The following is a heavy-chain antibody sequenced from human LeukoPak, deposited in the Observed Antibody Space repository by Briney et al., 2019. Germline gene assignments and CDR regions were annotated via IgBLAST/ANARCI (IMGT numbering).Heavy chain of an antibody. Sequence: GGSLRLSCAASGFTVSSNYMSWVRQAPGKGLEWVSVIYSGGSTYYADSVKGRFTISRDNSKNTLYLQMNSLRAEDTAVYYCAKDQIRVAAAGHSNFDYWGQGTLVTVSA. V-gene: IGHV3-66*01. D-gene: IGHD6-13*01. CDR1: GFTVSSNY. CDR2: IYSGGST. J-gene: IGHJ4*02. CDR3: AKDQIRVAAAGHSNFDY.